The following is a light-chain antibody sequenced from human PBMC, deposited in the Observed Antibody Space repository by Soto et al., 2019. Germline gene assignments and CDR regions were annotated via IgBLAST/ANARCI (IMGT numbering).Light chain of an antibody. CDR1: SSDVGRYNY. V-gene: IGLV2-14*01. Sequence: QSALTQPASVSGSPGQSITISCTGTSSDVGRYNYVSWYQQHPGKAPKLMIHDVSNRPSGVSDRFSGSKSGNTAPLTISGLQAEDEADYYCSSYTSSSTLYAFGTGTKLTVL. J-gene: IGLJ1*01. CDR2: DVS. CDR3: SSYTSSSTLYA.